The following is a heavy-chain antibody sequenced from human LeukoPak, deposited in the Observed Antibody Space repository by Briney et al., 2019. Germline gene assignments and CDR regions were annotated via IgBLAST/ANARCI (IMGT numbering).Heavy chain of an antibody. D-gene: IGHD3-10*01. J-gene: IGHJ6*02. CDR3: AKDRPEWFGELPV. V-gene: IGHV3-30*18. Sequence: PGRSLRLSCAASGFTFSSYVMHWVRQAPGKGLEWVAVISYDGSNKYYADSVKGRFTISRDNSKNTLYLQMNSLRAEDTAVYYCAKDRPEWFGELPVWGQGTTVTVSS. CDR2: ISYDGSNK. CDR1: GFTFSSYV.